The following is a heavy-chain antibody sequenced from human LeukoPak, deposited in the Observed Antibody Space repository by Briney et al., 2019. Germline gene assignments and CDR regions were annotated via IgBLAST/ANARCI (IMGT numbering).Heavy chain of an antibody. J-gene: IGHJ4*02. Sequence: SVKVSCKASGGSFSTYAISWVRQAPGQGLEWMGGITPMFGTPNYAQNFQGRVTITADESTSTAYMEQTSLRSEDTAVYYCVRDGSYYDSSGYYYLYWGQGTLVTVSS. CDR1: GGSFSTYA. CDR2: ITPMFGTP. CDR3: VRDGSYYDSSGYYYLY. V-gene: IGHV1-69*13. D-gene: IGHD3-22*01.